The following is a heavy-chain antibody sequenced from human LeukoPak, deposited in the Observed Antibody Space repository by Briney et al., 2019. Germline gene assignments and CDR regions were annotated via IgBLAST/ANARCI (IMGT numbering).Heavy chain of an antibody. Sequence: ASVKVSCKTSRYTFNAYYIHWMRQAPGQGLEWMGWINPNTGGTHYAQKFQGRVTMTRDTSITTAYMELTWLRSDDTAVYYCAREDIVATRGALDHWGQGALVTVSS. D-gene: IGHD5-12*01. CDR1: RYTFNAYY. V-gene: IGHV1-2*02. CDR2: INPNTGGT. CDR3: AREDIVATRGALDH. J-gene: IGHJ4*02.